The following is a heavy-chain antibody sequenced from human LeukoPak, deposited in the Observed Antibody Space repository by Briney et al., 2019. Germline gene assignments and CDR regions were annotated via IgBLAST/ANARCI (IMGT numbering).Heavy chain of an antibody. V-gene: IGHV4-59*08. Sequence: SETLSLTCTVSGGSISSYYWSWIRQPPGKGLEWIGYIYYSGSTNYTPSLKSRVTISVDTSKSQFSLKRSSVTAADTAVYYCARQMATILWFDPWGQGTLVTVSS. D-gene: IGHD5-24*01. CDR3: ARQMATILWFDP. J-gene: IGHJ5*02. CDR1: GGSISSYY. CDR2: IYYSGST.